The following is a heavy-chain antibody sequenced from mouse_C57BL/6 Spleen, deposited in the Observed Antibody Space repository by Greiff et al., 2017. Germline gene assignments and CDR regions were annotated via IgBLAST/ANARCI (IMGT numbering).Heavy chain of an antibody. CDR2: INPSSGYT. V-gene: IGHV1-4*01. CDR1: GYTFTSYT. Sequence: QVQLQQSGAELARPGASVKMSCKASGYTFTSYTMHWVKQRPGQGLEWIGYINPSSGYTKYNQKFKDKATLTADKSSSTAYMQLSSLTSEDSAVYYCARSHYGSSYWYFDVWGTGTTVTVSS. D-gene: IGHD1-1*01. J-gene: IGHJ1*03. CDR3: ARSHYGSSYWYFDV.